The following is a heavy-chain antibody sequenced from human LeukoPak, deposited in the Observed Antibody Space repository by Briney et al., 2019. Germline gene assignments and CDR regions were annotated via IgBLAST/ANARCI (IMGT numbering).Heavy chain of an antibody. V-gene: IGHV4-38-2*02. CDR1: GYSISSGYY. CDR2: IYHSGST. D-gene: IGHD1-26*01. Sequence: SETLSLTCTVPGYSISSGYYWGWIRQPPGKGLEWIGSIYHSGSTYYNPPLKSRVTISVDTSKNQFSLKLSSVTAADTAVYYCARGGSYYSYYFDYWGQGTLVTVSS. CDR3: ARGGSYYSYYFDY. J-gene: IGHJ4*02.